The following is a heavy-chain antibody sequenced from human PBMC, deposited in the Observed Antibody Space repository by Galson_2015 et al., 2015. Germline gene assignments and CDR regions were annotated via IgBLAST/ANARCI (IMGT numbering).Heavy chain of an antibody. J-gene: IGHJ4*02. CDR3: TRDGKTIVRGYYFDD. CDR2: ISSSGSSI. V-gene: IGHV3-48*03. Sequence: SLRLSCAGSGFIFSSYEMNWVRQAPGKGLEWVSYISSSGSSIYYADSVKGRFTISRDNAKRSLYLQMNSLRAEDTAVYYCTRDGKTIVRGYYFDDWGQGTLVTVSS. D-gene: IGHD3-10*01. CDR1: GFIFSSYE.